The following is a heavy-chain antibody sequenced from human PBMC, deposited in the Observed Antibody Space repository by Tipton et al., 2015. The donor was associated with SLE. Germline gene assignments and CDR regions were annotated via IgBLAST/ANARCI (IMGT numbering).Heavy chain of an antibody. V-gene: IGHV3-53*05. Sequence: GSLRLSCAASGFIVTHNYMSWVRQAPGKGLEWVSVIYSGGRTFYADSVKGRFTISRDNSKNTLYLQMNSLRPEDTAVYYCASRTAVAGTFSYWGQGTLVTVSS. CDR1: GFIVTHNY. D-gene: IGHD6-19*01. J-gene: IGHJ4*02. CDR3: ASRTAVAGTFSY. CDR2: IYSGGRT.